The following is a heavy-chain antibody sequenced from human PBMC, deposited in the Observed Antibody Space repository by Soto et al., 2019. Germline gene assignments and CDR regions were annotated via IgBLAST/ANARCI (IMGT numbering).Heavy chain of an antibody. CDR1: GFTFSSYG. J-gene: IGHJ3*02. CDR2: ISYDGSNK. Sequence: QVQLVESGGGVVQPGRSLRLSCAASGFTFSSYGMHWVRQAPGKGLEWVAVISYDGSNKYYADSVKGRFTISRDNSKNTLYLQMNSLRAEDTAVYYCAKAVGPSYGDYGVDIWGQGTMVTVSS. CDR3: AKAVGPSYGDYGVDI. D-gene: IGHD4-17*01. V-gene: IGHV3-30*18.